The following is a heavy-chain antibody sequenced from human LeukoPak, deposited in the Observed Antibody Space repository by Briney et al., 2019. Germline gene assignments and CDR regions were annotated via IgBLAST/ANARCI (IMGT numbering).Heavy chain of an antibody. CDR3: ARGLLTIFGVAYDAFDI. D-gene: IGHD3-3*01. CDR2: ITNSGGTT. V-gene: IGHV3-21*01. CDR1: GLTFSSHA. Sequence: GGSLRLSCVASGLTFSSHAMTWVRQSPGKGLEWVSGITNSGGTTYHADSVKGRFTISRDNAKNSLYLQMNSLRAEDTAVYYCARGLLTIFGVAYDAFDIWGQGTMVTVSS. J-gene: IGHJ3*02.